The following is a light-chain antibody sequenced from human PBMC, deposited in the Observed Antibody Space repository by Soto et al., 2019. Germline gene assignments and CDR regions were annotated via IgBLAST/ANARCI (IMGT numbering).Light chain of an antibody. CDR1: SSDIGGGNY. Sequence: QSVLTQPASVSGSPGQSSTISCTGTSSDIGGGNYVSWYQQHPGKAPKLMIYGNSNRPSGVSNRFSGSKSGTSASLAITGLQAEDEADYYCQSYDSSLSALYVFGTGTKVTVL. CDR2: GNS. CDR3: QSYDSSLSALYV. V-gene: IGLV1-40*01. J-gene: IGLJ1*01.